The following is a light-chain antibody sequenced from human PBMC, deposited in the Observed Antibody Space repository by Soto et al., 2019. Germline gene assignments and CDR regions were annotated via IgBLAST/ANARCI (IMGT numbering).Light chain of an antibody. Sequence: QSALTQPRSVSGSPGQSVTISCTGSSSDVGGYNYVSWYQQHPGKAPKLMINDVSKRPSGVPDRFSGSKSGNTASLTISGLQAEDEADYYCCSYAGTYLVFGGGTKVTVL. CDR3: CSYAGTYLV. V-gene: IGLV2-11*01. CDR1: SSDVGGYNY. CDR2: DVS. J-gene: IGLJ2*01.